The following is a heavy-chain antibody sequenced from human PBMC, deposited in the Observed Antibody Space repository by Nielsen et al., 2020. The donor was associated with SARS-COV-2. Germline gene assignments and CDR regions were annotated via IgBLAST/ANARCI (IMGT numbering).Heavy chain of an antibody. CDR3: ARGGRSYYYYGMDV. CDR1: GGSISSYY. J-gene: IGHJ6*02. Sequence: SETLSLTCTVSGGSISSYYWSWIRQPPGKGLEWIGYIYYSGSTYYNPSLKSRVTISVDTSKNQFSLKLSSVTAADTAVYYCARGGRSYYYYGMDVWGQGTTVTVSS. D-gene: IGHD3-16*01. V-gene: IGHV4-59*08. CDR2: IYYSGST.